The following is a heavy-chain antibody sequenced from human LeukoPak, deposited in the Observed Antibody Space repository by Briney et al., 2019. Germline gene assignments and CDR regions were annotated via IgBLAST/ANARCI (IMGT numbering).Heavy chain of an antibody. CDR1: GGTFSSYA. Sequence: SVKVSCTASGGTFSSYAISWVRQAPGQGLEWMGGIIPIFGTANYAQKFQGRVTITADESTSTAYMELSSLRSEDTAVYYCARGGEQLVNKFDYWGQGTLVTVSS. V-gene: IGHV1-69*13. CDR3: ARGGEQLVNKFDY. CDR2: IIPIFGTA. J-gene: IGHJ4*02. D-gene: IGHD3-16*01.